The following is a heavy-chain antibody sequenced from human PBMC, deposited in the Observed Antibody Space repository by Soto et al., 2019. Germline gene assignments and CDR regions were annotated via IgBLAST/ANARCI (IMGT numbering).Heavy chain of an antibody. CDR3: AKGPTSDYYYYYYGMDV. J-gene: IGHJ6*02. V-gene: IGHV3-30-3*01. D-gene: IGHD3-16*01. Sequence: GGSLRLSCAASGFTFSSYAMHWVRQAPGKGLEWVAVISYDGSNKYYADSVKGRFTISRDNSKNTLYLQMNSLRAEDTAVYYCAKGPTSDYYYYYYGMDVWGQGTTVTVSS. CDR1: GFTFSSYA. CDR2: ISYDGSNK.